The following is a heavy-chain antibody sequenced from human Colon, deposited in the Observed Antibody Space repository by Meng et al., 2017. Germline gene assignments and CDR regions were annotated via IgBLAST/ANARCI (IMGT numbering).Heavy chain of an antibody. CDR1: GFTFSGYW. CDR3: ARAPWREGDRYYYYGMDV. V-gene: IGHV3-74*01. Sequence: GESLKISCAASGFTFSGYWMHWVRQAPGQGLVWVSRINIDGTAPHYVDSVKGRFTISRDNAKNTVYLQMDSLRVEDTAVYYCARAPWREGDRYYYYGMDVWGQGTTVTVSS. CDR2: INIDGTAP. D-gene: IGHD3-16*01. J-gene: IGHJ6*02.